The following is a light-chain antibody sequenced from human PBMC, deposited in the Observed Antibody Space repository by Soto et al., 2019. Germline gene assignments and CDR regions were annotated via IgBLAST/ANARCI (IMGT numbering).Light chain of an antibody. Sequence: QSVLTQPPSVSGAAGQRVTISCTGSSSNIGAGYDVHWYQQLPGTAPKLLIYGNSNRPSGVPDRFSGSKSGTSASLAITGLQAEDEADYYCQSHDSSLSGYVFGTGTKLTVL. V-gene: IGLV1-40*01. J-gene: IGLJ1*01. CDR2: GNS. CDR1: SSNIGAGYD. CDR3: QSHDSSLSGYV.